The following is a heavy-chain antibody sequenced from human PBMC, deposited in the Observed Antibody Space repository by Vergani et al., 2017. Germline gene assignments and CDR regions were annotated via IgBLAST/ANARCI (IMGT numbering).Heavy chain of an antibody. Sequence: QVQLQQWGAGLLKPSETLSLTCAVYGGSFSGYYWSWIRQPPGKGLEWIGEINHSGSTNYNPSLKSRVTISVDTSKNQFSLKLSSVTAADTAVYYCAGVRIAARHPTRFDPWGQGTLVTVSS. CDR1: GGSFSGYY. CDR2: INHSGST. D-gene: IGHD6-6*01. CDR3: AGVRIAARHPTRFDP. J-gene: IGHJ5*02. V-gene: IGHV4-34*01.